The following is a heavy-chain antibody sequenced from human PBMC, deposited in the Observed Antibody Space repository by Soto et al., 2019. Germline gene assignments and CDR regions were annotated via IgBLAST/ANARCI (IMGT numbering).Heavy chain of an antibody. Sequence: ASVKVSCKASGYTVTGYDIHWVRQATGQGLEWMGWMNPNTGYTANAQKFQGRVTMTRNISISTVYMELSSLRSEDTAVYYCARDKDRQQLGGNYYYGIDVWGQGTTVTVSS. D-gene: IGHD3-3*02. CDR1: GYTVTGYD. CDR3: ARDKDRQQLGGNYYYGIDV. CDR2: MNPNTGYT. J-gene: IGHJ6*02. V-gene: IGHV1-8*01.